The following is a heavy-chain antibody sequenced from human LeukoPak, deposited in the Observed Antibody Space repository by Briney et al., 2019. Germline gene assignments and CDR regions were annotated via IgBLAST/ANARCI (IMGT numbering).Heavy chain of an antibody. D-gene: IGHD6-19*01. CDR3: ARDRPYTGGWRGFDY. CDR2: IIPMFGIA. CDR1: GGTFSRYA. J-gene: IGHJ4*02. V-gene: IGHV1-69*13. Sequence: SVKVSCKASGGTFSRYAISWVRQAPGQGLEWMGGIIPMFGIANYAQKFQGRVTITADESTSTAYTELSSLRSEDTAVYYCARDRPYTGGWRGFDYWGQGTLVTVSS.